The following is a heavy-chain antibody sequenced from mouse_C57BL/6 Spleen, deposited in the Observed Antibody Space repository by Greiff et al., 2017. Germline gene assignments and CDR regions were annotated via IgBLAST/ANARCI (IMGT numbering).Heavy chain of an antibody. J-gene: IGHJ2*01. CDR1: GYTFTDYE. CDR2: IDPETGGT. Sequence: QVQLQQSGAELVRPGASVTLSCKASGYTFTDYEMHWVKQTPVHGLEWIGAIDPETGGTAYNQKFKGKAILTADKSSSTAYMELRSLTSEDSAVYYCTRKGLRRFDGGGQGTTLTVAS. D-gene: IGHD2-4*01. V-gene: IGHV1-15*01. CDR3: TRKGLRRFDG.